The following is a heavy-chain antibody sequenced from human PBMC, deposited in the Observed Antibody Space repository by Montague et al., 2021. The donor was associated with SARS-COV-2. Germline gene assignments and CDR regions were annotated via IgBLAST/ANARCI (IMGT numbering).Heavy chain of an antibody. J-gene: IGHJ4*02. D-gene: IGHD3/OR15-3a*01. Sequence: SVKVSCKASGYTFGTYGINWVRQAPGQGLEWIGWIIPSNNKKNYAQKFQDRVIMTTDTSTTTAYMELGSLRSDDTAVYYCARDRALNLRTLGHWGQGTLVTVSS. V-gene: IGHV1-18*01. CDR2: IIPSNNKK. CDR3: ARDRALNLRTLGH. CDR1: GYTFGTYG.